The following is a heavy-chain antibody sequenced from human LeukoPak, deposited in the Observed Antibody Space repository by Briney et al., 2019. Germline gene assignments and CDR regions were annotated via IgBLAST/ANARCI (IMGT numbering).Heavy chain of an antibody. D-gene: IGHD3-22*01. CDR3: AREYFGGYYY. CDR2: IYHTGST. CDR1: GASISSGTYS. Sequence: PSETLSLTCTVSGASISSGTYSWSWIRQPPGEGLEWIGYIYHTGSTYYNPSLKGRVTISVDTSKNQFSLKLSSVTAADTAVYYCAREYFGGYYYWGQGTLVTVSS. J-gene: IGHJ4*02. V-gene: IGHV4-30-2*01.